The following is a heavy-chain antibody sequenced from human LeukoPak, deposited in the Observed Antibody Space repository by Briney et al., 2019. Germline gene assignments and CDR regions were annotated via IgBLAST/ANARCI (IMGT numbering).Heavy chain of an antibody. Sequence: ASVKVSCKASGYTFTGYYMHWVRQAPGQGLEWMGWINPNSGGTNYAQKFQGRVTITRNTSISTAYMELSSLRSEDTAVYYCARDESDTGFDPWGQGTLVTVSS. V-gene: IGHV1-2*02. J-gene: IGHJ5*02. CDR2: INPNSGGT. CDR3: ARDESDTGFDP. CDR1: GYTFTGYY.